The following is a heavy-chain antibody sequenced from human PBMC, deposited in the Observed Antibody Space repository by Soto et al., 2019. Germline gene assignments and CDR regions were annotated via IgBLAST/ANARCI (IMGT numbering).Heavy chain of an antibody. J-gene: IGHJ6*02. V-gene: IGHV4-34*01. CDR2: INHSGST. CDR3: ARAGVGYCTNGVCYRVYYYGMDV. Sequence: SETRSLTCAVYGGSFSSYYWIWIRQPPGKGREWIGKINHSGSTNYNPSLKSRVTISVDTSKNQFSLKLSSVTAADTAVYYCARAGVGYCTNGVCYRVYYYGMDVWGQGTTVTVSS. D-gene: IGHD2-8*01. CDR1: GGSFSSYY.